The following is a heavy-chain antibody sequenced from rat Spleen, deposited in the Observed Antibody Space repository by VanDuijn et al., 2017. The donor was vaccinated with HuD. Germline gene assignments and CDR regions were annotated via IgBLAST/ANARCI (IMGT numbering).Heavy chain of an antibody. CDR1: GFSLTSYN. J-gene: IGHJ2*01. CDR3: ARDLTTVSYYFDY. V-gene: IGHV2-45*01. Sequence: QVQLMESGPGLVQPSETLSLTCTVSGFSLTSYNVHWVRQPPGKGLEWMGGMWSGGSTDYNSALKSRLSISRDTSKNQVFLKMNSLQSEDTTTYYCARDLTTVSYYFDYWGQGVMVTVSS. D-gene: IGHD1-8*01. CDR2: MWSGGST.